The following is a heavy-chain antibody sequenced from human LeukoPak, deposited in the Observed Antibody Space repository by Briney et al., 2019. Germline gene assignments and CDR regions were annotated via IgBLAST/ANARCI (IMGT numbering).Heavy chain of an antibody. D-gene: IGHD3-3*01. CDR3: ARVGPDFWSGYYPPHYGVDV. CDR2: ISYDGSNK. J-gene: IGHJ6*02. CDR1: GFTFSSYA. V-gene: IGHV3-30-3*01. Sequence: PGGSLRLSCAASGFTFSSYAMHWDRQAPGKGLEWVAVISYDGSNKYYADSVKGRFTISRDNSKNTLYLQMNSLRAEDTAVYYCARVGPDFWSGYYPPHYGVDVWGQGTTVTVSS.